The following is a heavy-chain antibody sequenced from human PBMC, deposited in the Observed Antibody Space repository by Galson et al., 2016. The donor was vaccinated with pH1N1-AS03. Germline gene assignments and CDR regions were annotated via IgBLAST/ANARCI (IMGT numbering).Heavy chain of an antibody. J-gene: IGHJ3*02. CDR1: GYSISSGYY. Sequence: ETLSLTCAVSGYSISSGYYWGWIRQPPGKGLEWIGSIYHSGSTYYNPSLKSRVTISVDTPKNQFSLKLSSVTAADTAVYYCARPRRDGYNFDAFDIWGQGTMVTVSS. D-gene: IGHD5-24*01. CDR3: ARPRRDGYNFDAFDI. V-gene: IGHV4-38-2*01. CDR2: IYHSGST.